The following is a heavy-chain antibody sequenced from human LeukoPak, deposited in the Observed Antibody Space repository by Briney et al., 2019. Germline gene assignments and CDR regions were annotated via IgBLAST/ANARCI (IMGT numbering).Heavy chain of an antibody. V-gene: IGHV1-2*02. CDR1: GYTFTGYY. CDR2: INPNSGGT. D-gene: IGHD3-22*01. J-gene: IGHJ4*02. CDR3: ARVTYYYDSSGYGRCGPLDY. Sequence: ASVKVSCKASGYTFTGYYMHWVRQAPGQGLEWMGWINPNSGGTNYAQKFQGRVTMTRDTSISTAYMELSRLRSDDTAVYYCARVTYYYDSSGYGRCGPLDYWGQGTLVTVSS.